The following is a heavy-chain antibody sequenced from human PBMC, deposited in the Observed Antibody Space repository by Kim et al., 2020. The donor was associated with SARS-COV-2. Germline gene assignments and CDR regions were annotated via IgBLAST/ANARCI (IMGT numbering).Heavy chain of an antibody. V-gene: IGHV3-49*03. Sequence: GGSLRLSCTASGFTFGDYVMSWFRQAPGKGLEWVGFIRSKAYGGTTESAASVKGRFTISRDDSKSIAYLQMNILKTEDTAVYYCTRDIPTLPYYYYYGMDVWGQGTTVTVSS. J-gene: IGHJ6*02. D-gene: IGHD3-16*01. CDR2: IRSKAYGGTT. CDR3: TRDIPTLPYYYYYGMDV. CDR1: GFTFGDYV.